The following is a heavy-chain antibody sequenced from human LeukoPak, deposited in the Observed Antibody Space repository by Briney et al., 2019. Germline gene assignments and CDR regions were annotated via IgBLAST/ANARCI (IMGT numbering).Heavy chain of an antibody. Sequence: GGSLRLSCAASGFTVSSNYMSWVRQAPGKGLEWVSVIYSSGTTYYADSVKGRFTISRDDSKNTLYLQMNSLRAEDTAVYYCARGRGGWYVFDYWGQGTLVTVSS. D-gene: IGHD6-19*01. CDR3: ARGRGGWYVFDY. CDR1: GFTVSSNY. V-gene: IGHV3-53*01. J-gene: IGHJ4*02. CDR2: IYSSGTT.